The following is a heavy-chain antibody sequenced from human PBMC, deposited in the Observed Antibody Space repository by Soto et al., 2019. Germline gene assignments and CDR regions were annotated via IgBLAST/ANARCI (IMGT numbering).Heavy chain of an antibody. D-gene: IGHD6-25*01. J-gene: IGHJ4*02. CDR1: GFSLSTTGVG. CDR3: VHRHGGTFDY. CDR2: IFWDDDK. Sequence: SGPTLVNPTQTLTLTCTFSGFSLSTTGVGVGWIRQPPGKALEWLALIFWDDDKRYSPSLKSRLTITKDTSKNQVVLTMINMDPVDTATYYCVHRHGGTFDYWGQGTLVTVSS. V-gene: IGHV2-5*02.